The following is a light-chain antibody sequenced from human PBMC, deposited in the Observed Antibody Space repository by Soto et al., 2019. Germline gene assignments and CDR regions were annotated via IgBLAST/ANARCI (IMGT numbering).Light chain of an antibody. J-gene: IGKJ1*01. CDR2: GAS. CDR3: QQYNNWPLT. Sequence: EIVMTQSPATLSVSPGKKAALSCRASQSVGANLAWYQQKPGQAPRLLIYGASTRPAGVPARFSGSGSGTEFTLTISSLQSEDFAVYYCQQYNNWPLTFGQGTKVDI. V-gene: IGKV3-15*01. CDR1: QSVGAN.